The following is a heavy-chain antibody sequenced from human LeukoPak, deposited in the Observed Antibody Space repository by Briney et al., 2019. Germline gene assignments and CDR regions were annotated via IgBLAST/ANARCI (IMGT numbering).Heavy chain of an antibody. V-gene: IGHV3-48*03. J-gene: IGHJ6*02. CDR1: GFTFRSYE. Sequence: PGGSLRLSCAASGFTFRSYEMNWVRQAPGKGLEWVSYITSDGSAIYYADSVKGRFTTSRDSAQNSLYLQMNSLRAEDTAVYYCARAHGRGHYYYYGMDVWGQGTTVTVSS. CDR3: ARAHGRGHYYYYGMDV. D-gene: IGHD3-10*01. CDR2: ITSDGSAI.